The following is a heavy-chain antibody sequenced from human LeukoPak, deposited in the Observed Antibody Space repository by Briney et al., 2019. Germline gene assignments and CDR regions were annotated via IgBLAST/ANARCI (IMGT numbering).Heavy chain of an antibody. J-gene: IGHJ4*02. CDR1: GGSFSGYY. V-gene: IGHV4-34*01. CDR2: INHSGNT. Sequence: SETLSLTCAVYGGSFSGYYWSWIRQPPGKGLEWIGEINHSGNTNYNPSLKSRVTISVDTSKNQFSLRLSSVTAADTAVYYCARRIAARLVGIAAAGRRSFDYWGQGTLVTVSS. CDR3: ARRIAARLVGIAAAGRRSFDY. D-gene: IGHD6-13*01.